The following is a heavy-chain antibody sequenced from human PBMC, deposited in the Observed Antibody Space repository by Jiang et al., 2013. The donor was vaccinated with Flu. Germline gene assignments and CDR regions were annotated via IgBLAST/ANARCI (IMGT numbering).Heavy chain of an antibody. J-gene: IGHJ4*02. CDR3: ARLSRYYGADY. V-gene: IGHV4-61*02. CDR2: SIPSGST. Sequence: GLVKPSQTLSLTCSVSGGSISSGSYYWSWIRQPAGKDWSGLGVSIPSGSTNYNPSLKSRVTISVDTSKNQFSLKLSSVTAADTAVYYCARLSRYYGADYWGQGTLVTVSS. D-gene: IGHD4-17*01. CDR1: GGSISSGSYY.